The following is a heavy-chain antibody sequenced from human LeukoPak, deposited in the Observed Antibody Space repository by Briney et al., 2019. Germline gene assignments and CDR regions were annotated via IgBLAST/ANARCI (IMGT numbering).Heavy chain of an antibody. Sequence: ASVKVSCKASGYTFTSYGISWVRQAPGQGLEWMGWISAYNGNTNYAQKLQGRVTMTTDTSTSTAYMELRSLRSDDTAAYYCARAKAAAGTHGWAHYYYYGMDVWGQGTTVTVSS. CDR1: GYTFTSYG. V-gene: IGHV1-18*01. CDR2: ISAYNGNT. CDR3: ARAKAAAGTHGWAHYYYYGMDV. D-gene: IGHD6-13*01. J-gene: IGHJ6*02.